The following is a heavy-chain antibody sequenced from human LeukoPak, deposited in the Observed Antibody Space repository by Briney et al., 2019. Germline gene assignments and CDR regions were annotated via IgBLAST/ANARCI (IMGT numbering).Heavy chain of an antibody. Sequence: ASVKVSCKASGYTFTSYGISWVRQAPGQGLEWMGWISAYNGNTNYAQKLQGRVTMTTDTSTGTAYMELRSLRSDDTAVYYCARVSYQLSAFDIWGQGTMVTVSS. CDR2: ISAYNGNT. J-gene: IGHJ3*02. V-gene: IGHV1-18*01. D-gene: IGHD2-2*01. CDR3: ARVSYQLSAFDI. CDR1: GYTFTSYG.